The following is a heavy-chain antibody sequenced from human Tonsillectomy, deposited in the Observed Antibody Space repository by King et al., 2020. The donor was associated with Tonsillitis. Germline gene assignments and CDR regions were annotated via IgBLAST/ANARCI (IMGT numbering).Heavy chain of an antibody. CDR2: IKSKTDGGTT. CDR1: GVTFSNAW. CDR3: SRDAFDI. V-gene: IGHV3-15*01. J-gene: IGHJ3*02. Sequence: VQLVESGGGLVKPGGSLRLSCAASGVTFSNAWMIWGRQAPGKGLELGGRIKSKTDGGTTDYAAPVTGRFTISRDDSKNTLHLQMNSLKTEDTAVYYCSRDAFDIWGQGTMVTVSS.